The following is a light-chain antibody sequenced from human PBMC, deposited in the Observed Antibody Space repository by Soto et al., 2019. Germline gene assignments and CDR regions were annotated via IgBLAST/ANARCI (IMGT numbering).Light chain of an antibody. Sequence: DIVMTQSPDSLAVSLCDRATINCKSSQSVLYNSNNKNYLAWYQQKPGQPPKLLISWASTRESGVPDRFSASGSGTDFTLTISRLQVEDVAVYYCQQYYTTLALTFGGGNTGDIK. CDR2: WAS. CDR1: QSVLYNSNNKNY. J-gene: IGKJ4*01. CDR3: QQYYTTLALT. V-gene: IGKV4-1*01.